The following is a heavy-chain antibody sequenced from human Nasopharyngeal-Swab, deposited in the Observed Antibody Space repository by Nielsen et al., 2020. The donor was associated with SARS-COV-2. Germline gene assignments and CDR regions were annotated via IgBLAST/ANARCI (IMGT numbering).Heavy chain of an antibody. CDR2: IIPIFGTA. Sequence: WVRQAPGQGLSFLFWIIPIFGTANYAQKFQGRVTITADESTSTAYMELSSLRSEDTAVYYCARPTVVTPPSYYYYYMDVWGKGTTVTVSS. D-gene: IGHD4-23*01. J-gene: IGHJ6*03. CDR3: ARPTVVTPPSYYYYYMDV. V-gene: IGHV1-69*01.